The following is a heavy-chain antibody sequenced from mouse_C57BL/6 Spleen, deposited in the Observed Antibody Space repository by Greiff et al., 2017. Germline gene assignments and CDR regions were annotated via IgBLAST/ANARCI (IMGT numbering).Heavy chain of an antibody. Sequence: DVKLVESEGGLVQPGSSMKLSCTASGFTFSDYYMAWVRQVPEKGLEWVANINYDGSSTYYLDSLKSRFIISRDNAKNILYLQMSSLKSEDTATYYCARETTAEYFDYWGQGTTLTVSS. CDR3: ARETTAEYFDY. CDR1: GFTFSDYY. CDR2: INYDGSST. J-gene: IGHJ2*01. V-gene: IGHV5-16*01. D-gene: IGHD1-2*01.